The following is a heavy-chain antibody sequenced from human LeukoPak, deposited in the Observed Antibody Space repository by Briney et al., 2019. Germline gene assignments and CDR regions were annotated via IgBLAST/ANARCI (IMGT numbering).Heavy chain of an antibody. CDR3: ARANYGSGSYYFDY. J-gene: IGHJ4*02. V-gene: IGHV4-31*03. CDR2: IYYSGST. Sequence: TSSETLSLTCSVSGGSISSGGYYWSWIRQHPGKGLEWIGYIYYSGSTYYNPSLKSRVTISVDTSKNQFSLKLSSVTAADTAVYYCARANYGSGSYYFDYWGQGTLVTVSS. CDR1: GGSISSGGYY. D-gene: IGHD3-10*01.